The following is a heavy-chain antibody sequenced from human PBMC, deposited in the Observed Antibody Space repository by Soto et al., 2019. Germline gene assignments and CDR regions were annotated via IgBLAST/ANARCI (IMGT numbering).Heavy chain of an antibody. D-gene: IGHD1-1*01. CDR2: MSHSGGT. Sequence: QVQLQQWGAGLLKPSETLSLTCAVYGGFVSSGSYYWSWIRQPPGKGLEWIGEMSHSGGTHFNPSLNSRVTISVDSSKNQFSLHIYSVTAADTALYYCARGERGTVTTVVDAFDIWGPGRMVTVSS. CDR1: GGFVSSGSYY. CDR3: ARGERGTVTTVVDAFDI. V-gene: IGHV4-34*01. J-gene: IGHJ3*02.